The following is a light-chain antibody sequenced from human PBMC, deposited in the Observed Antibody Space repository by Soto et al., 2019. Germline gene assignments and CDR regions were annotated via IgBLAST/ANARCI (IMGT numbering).Light chain of an antibody. Sequence: SYELTQPPSVSVSPGQTASITCGGDNIGTKSVHWYQQRPGQAPVLVVYDDQKRPSGIPERFSGSNSGNTATLTIIRVETGDEADYYCQVCERFSDHNFVFGDGTKLTVL. CDR2: DDQ. CDR1: NIGTKS. J-gene: IGLJ1*01. CDR3: QVCERFSDHNFV. V-gene: IGLV3-21*02.